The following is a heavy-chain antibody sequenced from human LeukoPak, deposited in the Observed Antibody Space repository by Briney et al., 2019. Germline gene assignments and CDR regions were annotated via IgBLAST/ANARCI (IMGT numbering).Heavy chain of an antibody. CDR3: ARDLKYGGNSGAFDI. Sequence: SETLSLTCTVFGGSISSYYWDWIRQPAGKGLEWIGRMYPSGNTNYNPTLKSRVTMSVDTSKNQFSLKLSSVTAADTAVYYCARDLKYGGNSGAFDIWGQGTMVTVSS. V-gene: IGHV4-4*07. CDR1: GGSISSYY. D-gene: IGHD4-23*01. J-gene: IGHJ3*02. CDR2: MYPSGNT.